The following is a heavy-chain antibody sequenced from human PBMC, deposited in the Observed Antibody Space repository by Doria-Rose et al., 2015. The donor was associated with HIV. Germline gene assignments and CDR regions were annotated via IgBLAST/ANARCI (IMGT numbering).Heavy chain of an antibody. CDR1: GVSLSSPGMG. D-gene: IGHD6-13*01. J-gene: IGHJ4*02. CDR2: IFSDDER. Sequence: QVTLKESGPVLVEPTETLTLTCTVSGVSLSSPGMGVSWIRQPPGKALEWLANIFSDDERSYKTSLKSRLTISRGTSKSQEVLTMTDMDPVDPATYYCARIKSSRWYHKYYFDFWGQGTLVIVSA. V-gene: IGHV2-26*01. CDR3: ARIKSSRWYHKYYFDF.